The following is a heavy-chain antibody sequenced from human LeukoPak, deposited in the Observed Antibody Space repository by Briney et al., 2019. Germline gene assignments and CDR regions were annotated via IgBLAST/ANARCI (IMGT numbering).Heavy chain of an antibody. CDR2: ITTSSSYI. D-gene: IGHD4-23*01. CDR1: GFTFSRYS. J-gene: IGHJ4*02. Sequence: GGSLRLSCAASGFTFSRYSLNWVRQAPGKGLEWVSSITTSSSYIYYADSVKGRFTVSRDNSKNTLYLQMNSLRSEDTAVYYCAKEDYGGNSGVDYWGQGTLVTVSS. V-gene: IGHV3-21*04. CDR3: AKEDYGGNSGVDY.